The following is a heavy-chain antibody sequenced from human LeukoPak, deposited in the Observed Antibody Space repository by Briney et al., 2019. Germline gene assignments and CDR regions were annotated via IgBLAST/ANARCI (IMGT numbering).Heavy chain of an antibody. Sequence: GGSLRLSCAASGFTFSSYAMHWVRQAPGKGLEWVAVISYDGSNKYYADSVKGRFTISRDNSKNTLYLQINSLRAEDTAVYCCARKSSPAPAFDIWGQGTMVTVSS. CDR3: ARKSSPAPAFDI. CDR2: ISYDGSNK. V-gene: IGHV3-30-3*01. J-gene: IGHJ3*02. CDR1: GFTFSSYA.